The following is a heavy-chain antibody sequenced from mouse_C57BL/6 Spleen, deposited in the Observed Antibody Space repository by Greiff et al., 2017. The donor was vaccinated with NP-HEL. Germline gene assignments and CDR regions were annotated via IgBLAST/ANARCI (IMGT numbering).Heavy chain of an antibody. D-gene: IGHD2-4*01. V-gene: IGHV1-81*01. Sequence: QVQLQQSGAELARPGASVKLSCKASGYTFTSYGISWVKQRTGQGLEWIGEIYPRSGNTYYNEKFKGKATLTADKSSSTAYMVRRSLTSEDSAVYFCARSTDYDYRAMDYWGQGTSVTVSS. CDR1: GYTFTSYG. J-gene: IGHJ4*01. CDR2: IYPRSGNT. CDR3: ARSTDYDYRAMDY.